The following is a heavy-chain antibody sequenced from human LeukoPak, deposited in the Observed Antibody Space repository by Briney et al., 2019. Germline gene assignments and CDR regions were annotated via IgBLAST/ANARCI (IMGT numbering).Heavy chain of an antibody. CDR1: GGSISSYY. V-gene: IGHV4-59*01. CDR2: IYYSGST. Sequence: KPSETLSLTCTVSGGSISSYYWSWIRQPPGKGLEWIGYIYYSGSTNYNPSLKSRVTISVDTSKNQLSLKLSSETAADTAVYYCARGRRRAMGSTSPVYYYYYMAVWGKGTTVTVSS. J-gene: IGHJ6*03. D-gene: IGHD6-6*01. CDR3: ARGRRRAMGSTSPVYYYYYMAV.